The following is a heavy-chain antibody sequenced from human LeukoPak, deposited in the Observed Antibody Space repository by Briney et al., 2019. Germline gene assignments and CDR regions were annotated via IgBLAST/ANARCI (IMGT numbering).Heavy chain of an antibody. CDR2: IYFSGST. CDR3: ARSYSSNRYSFDY. D-gene: IGHD6-13*01. V-gene: IGHV4-61*01. J-gene: IGHJ4*02. Sequence: PSETLSLTCDVSGGSVSSSTYYWSWIRQPPGKGLEWIGYIYFSGSTSYNPSLKSRLTISIDTSKNQFSLKLTSVTAADTAVYYCARSYSSNRYSFDYWGQGTLVTVSS. CDR1: GGSVSSSTYY.